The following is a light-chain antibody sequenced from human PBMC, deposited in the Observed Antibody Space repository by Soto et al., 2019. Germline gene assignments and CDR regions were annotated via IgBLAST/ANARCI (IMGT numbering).Light chain of an antibody. J-gene: IGKJ1*01. Sequence: EIVLTQSPGPLSFSPGERATLACRASQSVSSRQLAWYQQKPGQPPRLLIYDASNRVTGIPARFRGSGSGTDFTLTISSLEPDDFAVYFCQQRSNWPPTFGQGTKVDIK. CDR2: DAS. CDR1: QSVSSRQ. CDR3: QQRSNWPPT. V-gene: IGKV3-11*01.